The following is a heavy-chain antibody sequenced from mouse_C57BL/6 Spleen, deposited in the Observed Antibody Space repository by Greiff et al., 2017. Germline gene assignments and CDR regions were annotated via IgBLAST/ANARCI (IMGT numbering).Heavy chain of an antibody. Sequence: QVQLQQPGAELVKPGASVKLSCKASGYTFTSYWMHWVQQRPGRGLEWIGRIDPNSGGTKYNEKFKSKATLTVDKPSSTAYMQLSSLTSEDSAVYYCARDYYCSSPYWYFDVWGTGTTVTVSS. CDR2: IDPNSGGT. J-gene: IGHJ1*03. V-gene: IGHV1-62-3*01. D-gene: IGHD1-1*01. CDR3: ARDYYCSSPYWYFDV. CDR1: GYTFTSYW.